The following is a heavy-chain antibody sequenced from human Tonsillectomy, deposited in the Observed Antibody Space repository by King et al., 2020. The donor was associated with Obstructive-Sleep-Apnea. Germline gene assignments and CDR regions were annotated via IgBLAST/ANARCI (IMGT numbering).Heavy chain of an antibody. CDR2: ISGSGDST. D-gene: IGHD1-20*01. J-gene: IGHJ3*02. V-gene: IGHV3-23*04. CDR1: GFTFSSCA. CDR3: AKGQTDIWRQTDI. Sequence: QLVESGGGLVQSGGSLRLSCAASGFTFSSCAMTWVRQAPGKGLEWVTVISGSGDSTYYADSVRGRFTISRDNSKNTLYLQMNSLRVEDTAVSYCAKGQTDIWRQTDIWGQGTLVPVFS.